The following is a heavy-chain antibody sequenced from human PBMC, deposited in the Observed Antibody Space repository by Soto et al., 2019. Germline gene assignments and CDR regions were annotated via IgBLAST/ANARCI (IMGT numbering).Heavy chain of an antibody. CDR3: AKDPPWTVGPLAMDV. Sequence: EVQLLESGGGLVQPGGSLRLSCVASGFTFSTHAMSWVRQAPGKGLEWVSTFSGSGGNIYYAESVKGRLTISRDDSKNTLYLQMNSLRVEDTAVYYCAKDPPWTVGPLAMDVWGQGTTVTVAS. V-gene: IGHV3-23*01. CDR2: FSGSGGNI. D-gene: IGHD2-2*01. J-gene: IGHJ6*02. CDR1: GFTFSTHA.